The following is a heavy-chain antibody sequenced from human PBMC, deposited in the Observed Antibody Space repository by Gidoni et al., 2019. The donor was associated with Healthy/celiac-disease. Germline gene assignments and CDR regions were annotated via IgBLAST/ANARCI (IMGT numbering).Heavy chain of an antibody. CDR1: GGSFSGYY. Sequence: QVQLQQWGAGLLKPSETLSLTCAVYGGSFSGYYWSWIRQPPGKGLEWIGEINHSGSTNYNPSLKSRVTISVDTSKNQFSLKLSSVTAADTAVYYCARAGCSTSCYISTTVIDYWGQGTLVTVSS. J-gene: IGHJ4*02. CDR3: ARAGCSTSCYISTTVIDY. V-gene: IGHV4-34*01. D-gene: IGHD2-2*02. CDR2: INHSGST.